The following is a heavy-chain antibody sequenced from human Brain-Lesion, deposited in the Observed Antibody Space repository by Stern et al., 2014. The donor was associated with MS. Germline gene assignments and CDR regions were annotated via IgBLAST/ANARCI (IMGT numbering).Heavy chain of an antibody. V-gene: IGHV1-2*02. CDR2: IHPNTGVT. D-gene: IGHD3-3*01. CDR1: GYIFTGYY. Sequence: VQLEESGAAVKKPGASLQVSCETSGYIFTGYYIHWVRQAPGQWFAWIAWIHPNTGVTKFAKKFKGRVTMSRDTSISTAYVELSSLTSDDTAVYYCARDQRGITIFGVVTDYYYLGMDVWGQGTTVTVSS. J-gene: IGHJ6*02. CDR3: ARDQRGITIFGVVTDYYYLGMDV.